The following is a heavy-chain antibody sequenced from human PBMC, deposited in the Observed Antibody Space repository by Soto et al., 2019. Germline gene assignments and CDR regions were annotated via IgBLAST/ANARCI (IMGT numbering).Heavy chain of an antibody. J-gene: IGHJ4*02. CDR3: ASLDQAGRDY. CDR2: ISSSSSTI. Sequence: EVPLVESGGGLVQPGGSLRLSCAASGFTFSSYSMNWVRQAPGKGLKWVSYISSSSSTIYYADSVKGRFTISRDNAKNERYLQRTSLRDEDTAVYDCASLDQAGRDYWGQGTLVTVSS. V-gene: IGHV3-48*02. D-gene: IGHD6-19*01. CDR1: GFTFSSYS.